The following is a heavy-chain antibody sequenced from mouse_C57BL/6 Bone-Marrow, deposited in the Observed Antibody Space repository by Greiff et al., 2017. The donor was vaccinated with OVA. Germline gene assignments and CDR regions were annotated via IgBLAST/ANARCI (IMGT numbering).Heavy chain of an antibody. CDR3: ARGGGLRRADY. D-gene: IGHD2-4*01. Sequence: VQRVESGPELVKPGASVKISCKASGYAFSSSWMNWVKQRPGKGLEWIGRIYPGDGDTNYNGKFKGKATLTADKSSSTAYMQLSSLTSEDSAVYFCARGGGLRRADYWGQGTSVTVSS. CDR2: IYPGDGDT. CDR1: GYAFSSSW. V-gene: IGHV1-82*01. J-gene: IGHJ4*01.